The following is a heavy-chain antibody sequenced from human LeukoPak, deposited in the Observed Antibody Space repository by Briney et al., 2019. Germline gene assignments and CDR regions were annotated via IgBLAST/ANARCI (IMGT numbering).Heavy chain of an antibody. CDR3: ASGRSDAFDI. CDR2: ISSSSSYI. J-gene: IGHJ3*02. CDR1: GFTFSSYS. Sequence: GGSLRLSCAASGFTFSSYSMNWVRQAPGKGLEWVSSISSSSSYIYFADSVKGRFTISRDNAKNSLYLQMNSLRAEDTAVYYCASGRSDAFDIWGQGTMVTVSS. D-gene: IGHD1-26*01. V-gene: IGHV3-21*01.